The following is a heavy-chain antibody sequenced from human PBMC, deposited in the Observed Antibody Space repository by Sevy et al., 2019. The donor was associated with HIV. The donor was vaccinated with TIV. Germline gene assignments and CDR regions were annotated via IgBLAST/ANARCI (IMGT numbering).Heavy chain of an antibody. CDR1: GHSLTDLS. V-gene: IGHV1-24*01. CDR2: FDPEDRDPEDGKI. CDR3: DTASQGGYDLRGVLYCLDV. J-gene: IGHJ6*02. Sequence: ASVKVSCKVSGHSLTDLSIHWVRQAPGKGLEWMGGFDPEDRDPEDGKIIYAQKFQVRVTMTEDTSAETAYMDLTILRSEDTAMYVCDTASQGGYDLRGVLYCLDVWGQGTTVTVSS. D-gene: IGHD3-3*01.